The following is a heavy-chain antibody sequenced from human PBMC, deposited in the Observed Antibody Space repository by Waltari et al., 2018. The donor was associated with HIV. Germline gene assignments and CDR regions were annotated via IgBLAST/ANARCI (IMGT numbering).Heavy chain of an antibody. CDR2: IKQDGSEK. CDR1: GFTFRSYW. J-gene: IGHJ4*02. V-gene: IGHV3-7*01. D-gene: IGHD1-1*01. CDR3: ARDPLVEHRGILDY. Sequence: EVQLGESGGGLVQPGGSLRPSCAASGFTFRSYWLSWVRQAPGKGLEWVANIKQDGSEKYYVDSVKGRFTISRDNAKNSLYLQMNSLRAEDTAVYYCARDPLVEHRGILDYWGQGTLVTVSS.